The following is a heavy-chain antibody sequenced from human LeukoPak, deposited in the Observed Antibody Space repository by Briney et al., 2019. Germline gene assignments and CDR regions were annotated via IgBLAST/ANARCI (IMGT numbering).Heavy chain of an antibody. V-gene: IGHV1-46*01. CDR1: GGTFSSYA. CDR3: AREGVVVIKRLGFDY. D-gene: IGHD3-22*01. CDR2: INPSGGST. Sequence: GASVKVSCKASGGTFSSYAISWVRQAPGQGLEWMGIINPSGGSTSYAQKFQGRVTMTRDTSTSTVYMELSSLRSEDTAVYYCAREGVVVIKRLGFDYWGQGTLVTVSS. J-gene: IGHJ4*02.